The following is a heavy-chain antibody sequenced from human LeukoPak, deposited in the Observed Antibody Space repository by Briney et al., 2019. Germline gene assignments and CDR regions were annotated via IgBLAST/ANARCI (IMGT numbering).Heavy chain of an antibody. CDR1: GFTFSSYA. V-gene: IGHV3-23*01. CDR3: AKSGEDDSSGYYDY. D-gene: IGHD3-22*01. Sequence: GGSLRLSCAASGFTFSSYAMSWVRQAPGKGLEWVSAISGSGGSTYYADSVKGRFTISRDNSKNTLYLQMNSLRAEDTAVYYCAKSGEDDSSGYYDYWGQGTLVTVSS. CDR2: ISGSGGST. J-gene: IGHJ4*02.